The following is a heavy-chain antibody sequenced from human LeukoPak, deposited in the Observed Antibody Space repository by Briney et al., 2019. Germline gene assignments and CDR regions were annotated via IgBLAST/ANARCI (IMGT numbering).Heavy chain of an antibody. J-gene: IGHJ3*01. V-gene: IGHV4-39*01. Sequence: SETLSLTCTVSGDSIISNIYWWDWVRLPPGKGLVWIGATFYTGRTFYSPSLKSRVTVSVDTSKNQFSLDLSSATAADTAVYYCARRRHNFDFYDVWGQGTRVTVSS. CDR1: GDSIISNIYW. D-gene: IGHD3/OR15-3a*01. CDR2: TFYTGRT. CDR3: ARRRHNFDFYDV.